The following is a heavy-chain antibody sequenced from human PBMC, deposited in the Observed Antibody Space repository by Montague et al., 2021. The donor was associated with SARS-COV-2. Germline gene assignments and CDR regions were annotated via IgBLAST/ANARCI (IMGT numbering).Heavy chain of an antibody. J-gene: IGHJ5*02. V-gene: IGHV4-39*07. CDR1: GGSMSSVNYY. D-gene: IGHD2/OR15-2a*01. CDR3: AREWREVRIYFDP. Sequence: SETLSLTCTVSGGSMSSVNYYWGWVRQPPGKGLDWVGSIYYSGATYYNPSLETRVSISRDTSKSQFSLELRSVTAADTAVYYCAREWREVRIYFDPWGHGTLVTVSS. CDR2: IYYSGAT.